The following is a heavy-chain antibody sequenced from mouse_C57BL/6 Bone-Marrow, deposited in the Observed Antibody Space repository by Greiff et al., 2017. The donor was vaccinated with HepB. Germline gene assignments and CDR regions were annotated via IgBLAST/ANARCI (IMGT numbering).Heavy chain of an antibody. D-gene: IGHD1-1*01. V-gene: IGHV1-80*01. CDR1: GYAFSSYW. CDR2: IYPGDGDT. Sequence: QVQLKQSGAELVKPGASVKISCKASGYAFSSYWMNWVKQRPGKGLEWIGQIYPGDGDTNYNGKFKGKATLTADKSSSTAYMQLSSLTSEDSAVYDCARGAITTSGYFDVWGTGTTVTVSS. J-gene: IGHJ1*03. CDR3: ARGAITTSGYFDV.